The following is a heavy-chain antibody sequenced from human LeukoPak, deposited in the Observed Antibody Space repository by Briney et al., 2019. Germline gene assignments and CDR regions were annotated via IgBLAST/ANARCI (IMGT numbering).Heavy chain of an antibody. D-gene: IGHD2-8*02. CDR3: ARHMSGTGLNYYFSYYMDV. Sequence: ESLHLSGYGSHFLFPNYWIGAARPLPGKCLEWMDIIYPGYSDIRYSPYVQGQVTISADKSISTAYLQCSSLKASDTAMYYFARHMSGTGLNYYFSYYMDVWGKGTTVTVSS. CDR2: IYPGYSDI. J-gene: IGHJ6*03. CDR1: HFLFPNYW. V-gene: IGHV5-51*01.